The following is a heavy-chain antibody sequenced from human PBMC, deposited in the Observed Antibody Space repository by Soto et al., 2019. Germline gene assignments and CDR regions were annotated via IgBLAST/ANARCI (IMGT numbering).Heavy chain of an antibody. CDR1: GFIFTDYQ. Sequence: PGGSLRLSCVASGFIFTDYQMHWVRQAPGKGLEWVGTPDHCAELVEGRFTISRDNSKNTLYLQMTNLRPEDTAVYFCAREIGGTAPDFWGQGTMVTVSS. V-gene: IGHV3-30-3*01. J-gene: IGHJ4*02. D-gene: IGHD2-21*02. CDR3: AREIGGTAPDF. CDR2: TPD.